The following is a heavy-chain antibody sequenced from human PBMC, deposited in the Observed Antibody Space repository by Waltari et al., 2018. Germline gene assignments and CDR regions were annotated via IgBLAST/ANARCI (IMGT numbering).Heavy chain of an antibody. CDR1: GYTFTGYY. Sequence: QVQLVQRGAEVKKPGASVKVSCKASGYTFTGYYIHWVRQAPGQGLEWMGRSNPNSGGTNYAQKFQGRVTMTRETSINTAYMELSRLRPDDTAVYYCAKGQEHYYDNSGSFVSWGQGTLVTVSS. J-gene: IGHJ5*01. V-gene: IGHV1-2*06. CDR2: SNPNSGGT. D-gene: IGHD3-22*01. CDR3: AKGQEHYYDNSGSFVS.